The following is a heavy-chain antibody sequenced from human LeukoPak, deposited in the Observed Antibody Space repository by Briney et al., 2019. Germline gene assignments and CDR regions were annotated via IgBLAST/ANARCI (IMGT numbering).Heavy chain of an antibody. CDR2: INNDGSST. J-gene: IGHJ4*02. D-gene: IGHD6-13*01. V-gene: IGHV3-74*01. CDR3: ARAAAAGTLDY. CDR1: GFTFSSYW. Sequence: GGSLRLSCAASGFTFSSYWMHWVRQVPGKELMWVSRINNDGSSTSYADSVKGRFTISRDNAKNTLYLQMNSLRAEDTAVYYCARAAAAGTLDYWGQGSLVTVSS.